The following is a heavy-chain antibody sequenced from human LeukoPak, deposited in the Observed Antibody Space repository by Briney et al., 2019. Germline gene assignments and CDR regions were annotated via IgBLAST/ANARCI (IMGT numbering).Heavy chain of an antibody. CDR3: ARGAKYYYDSSGYYPFDY. D-gene: IGHD3-22*01. V-gene: IGHV4-30-2*01. CDR2: IYHSGST. CDR1: GGSISSGGYS. Sequence: PSETLSLTCAVSGGSISSGGYSWSWIRQPPGKGLEWIGYIYHSGSTYYNPSLKSRVTISVDRSKNQFSLKLSSVTAADTAVYYCARGAKYYYDSSGYYPFDYWGQGTLVTVSS. J-gene: IGHJ4*02.